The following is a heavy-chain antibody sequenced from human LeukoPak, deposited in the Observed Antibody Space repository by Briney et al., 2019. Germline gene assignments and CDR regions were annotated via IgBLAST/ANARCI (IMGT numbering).Heavy chain of an antibody. D-gene: IGHD3-9*01. Sequence: PSETLSLTCTVSGGSISSYYWSWIRQPPGKGLEWIGYIYYSGSTNYNPSLTSRVTISVDTSKNQFSLKLRSVTAADTAVYYCARVTGYMIEDYFDYWGQGILVTVSS. V-gene: IGHV4-59*01. CDR3: ARVTGYMIEDYFDY. CDR2: IYYSGST. CDR1: GGSISSYY. J-gene: IGHJ4*02.